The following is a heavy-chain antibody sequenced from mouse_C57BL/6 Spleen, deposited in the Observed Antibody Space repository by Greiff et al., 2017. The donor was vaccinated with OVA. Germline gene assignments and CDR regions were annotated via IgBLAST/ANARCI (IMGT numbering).Heavy chain of an antibody. V-gene: IGHV7-3*01. D-gene: IGHD5-5*01. CDR3: ARYPYTTWYFDY. Sequence: EVKLVESGGGLVQPGGSLSLSCEASGFTFTDYYMSWVRQPPGKALEWLGFIRNKANGYTTEHSASVKGLFTISRDNSQSILYLQMNALRAEDSATYYCARYPYTTWYFDYWGQGTTLTVSS. CDR2: IRNKANGYTT. CDR1: GFTFTDYY. J-gene: IGHJ2*01.